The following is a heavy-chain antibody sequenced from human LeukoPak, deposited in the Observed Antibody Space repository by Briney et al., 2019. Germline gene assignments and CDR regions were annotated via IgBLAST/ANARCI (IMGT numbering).Heavy chain of an antibody. V-gene: IGHV6-1*01. D-gene: IGHD4-23*01. CDR1: GDSVSSNSAA. Sequence: SQTLSLTCGISGDSVSSNSAAWNWIRQSPSRGLEWLARTYYRSKWYSDYAASVKGRITINPDTSKNQFSLQLNSVTPEDTAVYYCSRFRDSTPVATDAFDVWGQGTRVTVAS. CDR3: SRFRDSTPVATDAFDV. J-gene: IGHJ3*01. CDR2: TYYRSKWYS.